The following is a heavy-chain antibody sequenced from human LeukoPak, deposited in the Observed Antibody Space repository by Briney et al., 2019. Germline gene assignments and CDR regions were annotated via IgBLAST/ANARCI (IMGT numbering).Heavy chain of an antibody. V-gene: IGHV4-59*12. D-gene: IGHD3-3*01. CDR2: IYYSGST. J-gene: IGHJ3*02. CDR3: ARDLQTYYDFWSGSMSDAFDI. CDR1: GGSISSYY. Sequence: PSETLSLTCTVSGGSISSYYWSWIRQPPGKGLEWIGYIYYSGSTNYNPSLKSRVTISVDTSKNQFSLKLSSVTAADTAVYYCARDLQTYYDFWSGSMSDAFDIWGQGTMVTVSS.